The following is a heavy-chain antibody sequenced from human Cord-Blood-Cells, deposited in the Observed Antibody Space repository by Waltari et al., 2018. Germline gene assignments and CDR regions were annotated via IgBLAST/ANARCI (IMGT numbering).Heavy chain of an antibody. J-gene: IGHJ4*02. Sequence: QVQLVQSGAEVKKPGSSVKVSCKASGGTFSSSALRSVRKAPGQGLEWMGGIIPIFGTANYAQKFQGRVTITADKSTSTAYMELSSLRSEDTAVYYCARAGYCSGGSCYPSFDYWGQGTLVTVSS. V-gene: IGHV1-69*06. CDR3: ARAGYCSGGSCYPSFDY. CDR1: GGTFSSSA. CDR2: IIPIFGTA. D-gene: IGHD2-15*01.